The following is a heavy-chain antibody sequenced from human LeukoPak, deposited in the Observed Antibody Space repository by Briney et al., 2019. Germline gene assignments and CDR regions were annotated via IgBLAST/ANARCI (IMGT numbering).Heavy chain of an antibody. CDR1: GYTFTGYY. Sequence: ASVKVSCKASGYTFTGYYMHWVRQAPGQGLEWMGWINPNSGGTNYAQKFQGRVTMTRDTSISTAYMDLSGLTPDDTAVYYCARDPQYTFGYPTYDYWGQGTLVTVSS. V-gene: IGHV1-2*02. CDR2: INPNSGGT. CDR3: ARDPQYTFGYPTYDY. J-gene: IGHJ4*02. D-gene: IGHD2-2*03.